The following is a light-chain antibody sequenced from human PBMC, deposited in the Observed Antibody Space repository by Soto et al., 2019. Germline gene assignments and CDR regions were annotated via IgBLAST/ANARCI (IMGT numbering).Light chain of an antibody. CDR2: GAS. J-gene: IGKJ2*01. CDR3: QQYNNWHT. CDR1: QSVSSN. Sequence: EIVMTQSPDTLSVSPGERATLSCRASQSVSSNLAWYQQKPGQAPRLLIYGASTRATGIPARFSGSGSGTEFTLTITSLQSEDFAVYYCQQYNNWHTFGQGTKLEIK. V-gene: IGKV3-15*01.